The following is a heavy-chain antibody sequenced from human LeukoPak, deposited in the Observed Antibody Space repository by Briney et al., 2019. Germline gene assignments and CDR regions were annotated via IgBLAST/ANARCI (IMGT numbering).Heavy chain of an antibody. D-gene: IGHD3-3*01. CDR1: GYSFTSYW. J-gene: IGHJ4*02. Sequence: GESLKISCKGSGYSFTSYWMGWVRQMPGKGLEWMGIIYPGDSDTRYSPSFQGQVTISADKSISTAYLQWSSLKASDTAMYYCAREYYDFWSGYYTDYFDYWGQGTLVTVSS. V-gene: IGHV5-51*01. CDR3: AREYYDFWSGYYTDYFDY. CDR2: IYPGDSDT.